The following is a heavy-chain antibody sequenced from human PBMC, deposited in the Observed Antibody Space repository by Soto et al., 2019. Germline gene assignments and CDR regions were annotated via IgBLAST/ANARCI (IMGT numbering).Heavy chain of an antibody. CDR1: GFTFSSYA. CDR2: ISGSGGST. V-gene: IGHV3-23*01. D-gene: IGHD3-10*01. CDR3: AKPLYYYGSGSPLDY. Sequence: PGGSLRLSCAASGFTFSSYAMSWVRQAPGKGLEWVSAISGSGGSTYYADSVKGRFTISRDNSKNTLYLQMNSLRAEDTAVYYCAKPLYYYGSGSPLDYWGQGTLVTVSS. J-gene: IGHJ4*02.